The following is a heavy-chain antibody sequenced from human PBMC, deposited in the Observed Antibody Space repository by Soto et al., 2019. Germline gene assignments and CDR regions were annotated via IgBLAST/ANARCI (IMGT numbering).Heavy chain of an antibody. D-gene: IGHD2-15*01. CDR3: ARGIIVVVVAAMDY. V-gene: IGHV1-3*01. Sequence: GASVKVSCKASGYTFTSYAMHWVRQAPGQRLEWMGWINAGNGSTKYSQKFQGRVTITRDTSASTAYMELSSLRSEDTAVYYCARGIIVVVVAAMDYWGQGTLVTVSS. CDR2: INAGNGST. J-gene: IGHJ4*02. CDR1: GYTFTSYA.